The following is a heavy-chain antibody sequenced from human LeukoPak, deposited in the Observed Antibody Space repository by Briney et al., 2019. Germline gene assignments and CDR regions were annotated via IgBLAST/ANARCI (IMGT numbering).Heavy chain of an antibody. D-gene: IGHD3-22*01. Sequence: PGGSLRLSCAASGFTFSSYAMHWVRQAPGKGLEWVAVISYDGSNKYYADSVKGRFTISRDNSKNTLYLQMSSLRAEDTAVYYCARDPRITMIVVVPNWFDPWGQGTLVTVSS. V-gene: IGHV3-30-3*01. CDR2: ISYDGSNK. J-gene: IGHJ5*02. CDR1: GFTFSSYA. CDR3: ARDPRITMIVVVPNWFDP.